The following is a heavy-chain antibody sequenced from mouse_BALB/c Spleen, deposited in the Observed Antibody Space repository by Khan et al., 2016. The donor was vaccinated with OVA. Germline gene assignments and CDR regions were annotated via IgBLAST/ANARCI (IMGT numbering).Heavy chain of an antibody. Sequence: ELVESGGGLVKPGGSLKLSCAASGFAFSTYDMSWVRQTPEKRLEWVATISSSGTYTYYSVSVKGRFTISRDNARNTLYLQMSSLRSEDTALSSGARDQTALATLRFAYWGQGTLVTVSA. CDR2: ISSSGTYT. V-gene: IGHV5-9*02. J-gene: IGHJ3*01. CDR3: ARDQTALATLRFAY. D-gene: IGHD3-2*01. CDR1: GFAFSTYD.